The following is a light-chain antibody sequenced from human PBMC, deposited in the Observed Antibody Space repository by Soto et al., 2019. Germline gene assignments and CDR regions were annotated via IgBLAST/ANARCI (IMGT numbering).Light chain of an antibody. CDR3: QQYYSPPLT. CDR1: QSLLYSSNNKNY. Sequence: DIVMTQSPDSLAVSLGERATINCKSSQSLLYSSNNKNYLAWYQQKPGQPPKLLIYWASTRESGVPDRFSGSGSGTDFTLTISSLQAEDVAVYYCQQYYSPPLTFVGGTKVEIK. V-gene: IGKV4-1*01. J-gene: IGKJ4*01. CDR2: WAS.